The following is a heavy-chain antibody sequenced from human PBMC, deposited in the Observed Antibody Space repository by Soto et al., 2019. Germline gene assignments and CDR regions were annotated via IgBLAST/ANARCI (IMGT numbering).Heavy chain of an antibody. D-gene: IGHD2-21*01. CDR1: GFIFRDYW. CDR3: ARDEICVVIQCTIGYFQQ. J-gene: IGHJ1*01. V-gene: IGHV3-7*03. CDR2: IKVDGTEK. Sequence: GGSLRLSCAASGFIFRDYWMNWVRQAPGKGPEWVANIKVDGTEKNYVDSVKGRFTISRDNAKNSLYLQMNSLRVEDTAVYYCARDEICVVIQCTIGYFQQSGQGPPVTRSS.